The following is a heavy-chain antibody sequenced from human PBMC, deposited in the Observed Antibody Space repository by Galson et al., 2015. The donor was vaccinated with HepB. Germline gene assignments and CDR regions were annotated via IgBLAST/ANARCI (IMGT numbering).Heavy chain of an antibody. CDR1: GFTFSGSA. Sequence: SLRLSCAASGFTFSGSAMHWVRQASGKGLEWVGRIRSKANSYATAYAASVKGRFTISRDDSKNTAYLQMNSLKTEDTAVYYCTTPAVQAGYCSGGSCYGGQGAYYYYMDVWGKGTTVTVSS. J-gene: IGHJ6*03. D-gene: IGHD2-15*01. CDR3: TTPAVQAGYCSGGSCYGGQGAYYYYMDV. CDR2: IRSKANSYAT. V-gene: IGHV3-73*01.